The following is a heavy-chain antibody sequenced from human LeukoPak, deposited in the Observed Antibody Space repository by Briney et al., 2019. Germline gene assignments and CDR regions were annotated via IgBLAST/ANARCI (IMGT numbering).Heavy chain of an antibody. CDR3: ARVEPGPTWYFDL. CDR1: GGSISSGDYY. Sequence: PSETLSLTCSVSGGSISSGDYYWSWIRQPPGKGLEWIGYIYYSGSTYYNPSLKSRVTISVDTSKSQFSLKLSSVTAADTAVYYCARVEPGPTWYFDLWGRGTLVTVSS. CDR2: IYYSGST. V-gene: IGHV4-30-4*08. J-gene: IGHJ2*01. D-gene: IGHD1-7*01.